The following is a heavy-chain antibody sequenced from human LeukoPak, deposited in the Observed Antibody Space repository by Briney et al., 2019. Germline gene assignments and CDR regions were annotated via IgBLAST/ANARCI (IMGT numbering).Heavy chain of an antibody. Sequence: GGSLRLSCAASEFTFSNYAMSWVRQTPGKGLEWVANIKQDGSEKYYVDSVKGRFTISRDNAKNSLYLQMNSLRAEDTAVYYCARDYDILTEGDYYYYYMDVWGKGTTVTLSS. D-gene: IGHD3-9*01. CDR3: ARDYDILTEGDYYYYYMDV. J-gene: IGHJ6*03. CDR1: EFTFSNYA. V-gene: IGHV3-7*01. CDR2: IKQDGSEK.